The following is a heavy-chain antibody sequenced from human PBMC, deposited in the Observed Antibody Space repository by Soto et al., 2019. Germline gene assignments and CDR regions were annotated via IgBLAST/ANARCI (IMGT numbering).Heavy chain of an antibody. J-gene: IGHJ6*02. CDR2: ISSSSSTI. V-gene: IGHV3-48*02. Sequence: EVQLVESGGGLVQPGGSLRLSCAASGFTFSSYSMNWVRQAPGKGLEWVSYISSSSSTIYYADSVKGRFTISRDNAKNSLHLQMNRLRDEDTAVYYCAREGRFAARGPRSYYYYGMDVWGQGTTVTVSS. CDR1: GFTFSSYS. CDR3: AREGRFAARGPRSYYYYGMDV. D-gene: IGHD3-10*01.